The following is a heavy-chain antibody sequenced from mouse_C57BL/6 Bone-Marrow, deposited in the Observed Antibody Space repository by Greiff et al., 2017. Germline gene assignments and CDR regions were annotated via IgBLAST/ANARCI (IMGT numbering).Heavy chain of an antibody. J-gene: IGHJ3*01. CDR2: IDPENGDT. CDR3: TPRGGAWFAY. Sequence: EVKLQESGAELVRPGASVKLSCTASGFNIKDDYMHWVKQRPEQGLEWLGWIDPENGDTEYASKFQGKATITADTSSNTAYLQLSSLTSEDTAVYYGTPRGGAWFAYWGQGTLVTVSA. V-gene: IGHV14-4*01. CDR1: GFNIKDDY.